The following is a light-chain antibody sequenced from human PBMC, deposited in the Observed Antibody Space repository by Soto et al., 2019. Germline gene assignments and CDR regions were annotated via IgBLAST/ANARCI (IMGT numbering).Light chain of an antibody. CDR2: DVS. Sequence: QSALTQPRSVSGSPGQSVTISCTGTSSDVGGYNFVSWHQHHPGKAPKLMIYDVSQRPSGVPDRFSASKSGNRAFLTISGLQAEDEADYYCCSYAGSYTVVFGGGTKLTVL. CDR1: SSDVGGYNF. V-gene: IGLV2-11*01. CDR3: CSYAGSYTVV. J-gene: IGLJ3*02.